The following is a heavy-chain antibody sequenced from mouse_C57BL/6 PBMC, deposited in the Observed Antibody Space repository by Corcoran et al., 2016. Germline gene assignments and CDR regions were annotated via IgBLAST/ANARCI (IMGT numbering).Heavy chain of an antibody. J-gene: IGHJ4*01. Sequence: QVQLQQSGAELVKPGASVKISCKASGYAFSSYWMNWVKQRPGKGLEWIGQIYPGDGDTNYNGKFKGKATLTADKSSSTAYMQLSSLTSEDSAVYFCARGAYNYEDYYAMDYWGQGTSVTVYS. CDR3: ARGAYNYEDYYAMDY. V-gene: IGHV1-80*01. CDR2: IYPGDGDT. D-gene: IGHD2-12*01. CDR1: GYAFSSYW.